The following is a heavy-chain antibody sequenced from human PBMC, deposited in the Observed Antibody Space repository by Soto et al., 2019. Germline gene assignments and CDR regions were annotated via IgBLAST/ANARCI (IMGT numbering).Heavy chain of an antibody. D-gene: IGHD4-4*01. CDR1: GFIFSSYS. CDR2: ISSSSYFI. Sequence: EQLVESGGGLVKPGGSLRLSCAASGFIFSSYSMNWVRQAPGKGLEWVSSISSSSYFIYYADSVEGRFTISRDNAKNSLYLEMNSLRAEDTAVYYCARNRDHSGNRFFDYWGQGTLVTVSS. V-gene: IGHV3-21*01. CDR3: ARNRDHSGNRFFDY. J-gene: IGHJ4*02.